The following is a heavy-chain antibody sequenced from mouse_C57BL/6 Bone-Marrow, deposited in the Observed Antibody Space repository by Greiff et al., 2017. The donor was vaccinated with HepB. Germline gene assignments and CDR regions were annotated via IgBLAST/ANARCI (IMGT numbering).Heavy chain of an antibody. V-gene: IGHV1-59*01. D-gene: IGHD1-1*01. CDR3: ARSLRAMDY. CDR1: GYTFTSYW. Sequence: QVQLQQPGAELVRPGTSVKLSCKASGYTFTSYWMHWVKQRPGQGLEWIGVIDPSDSYTNYNQKFKGKATLTVDTSSSTAYMQLSSLTSEDSAVYYCARSLRAMDYWGQGTSVTVSS. CDR2: IDPSDSYT. J-gene: IGHJ4*01.